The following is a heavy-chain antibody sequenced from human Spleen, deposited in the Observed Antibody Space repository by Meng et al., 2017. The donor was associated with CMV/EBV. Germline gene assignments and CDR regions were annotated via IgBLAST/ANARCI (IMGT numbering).Heavy chain of an antibody. CDR1: CGHFSGYY. V-gene: IGHV4-34*01. CDR2: INHGGST. J-gene: IGHJ5*02. CDR3: ARGLPGLAARPGRWFDP. Sequence: VSVQQSGAVLLAPSGHLSPTRAVYCGHFSGYYWSWIRQPPGKGLEWIGEINHGGSTNYNPSLKSRVTISVDTYKNQFSLKLSSVTAADTAVYYCARGLPGLAARPGRWFDPWGQGTLVTVSS. D-gene: IGHD6-6*01.